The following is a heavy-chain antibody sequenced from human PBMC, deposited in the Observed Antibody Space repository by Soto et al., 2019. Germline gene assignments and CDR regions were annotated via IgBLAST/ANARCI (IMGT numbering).Heavy chain of an antibody. V-gene: IGHV4-59*12. Sequence: SETLSLTCTVSGGSISSYYWSWIRRPPGKGLEWIGYIYHSGSTNYNPSLKSRVTISVDKSKNQFSLKLSSVTAADTAVYYCAREDYYDSSGYPDYWGQGTLVTVSS. D-gene: IGHD3-22*01. J-gene: IGHJ4*02. CDR3: AREDYYDSSGYPDY. CDR1: GGSISSYY. CDR2: IYHSGST.